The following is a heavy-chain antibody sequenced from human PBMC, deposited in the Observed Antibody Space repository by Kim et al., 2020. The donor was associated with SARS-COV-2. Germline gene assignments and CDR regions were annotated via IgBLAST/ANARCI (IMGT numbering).Heavy chain of an antibody. D-gene: IGHD3-3*01. J-gene: IGHJ4*02. Sequence: SETLSLTCTVSGGSISSYYWSWIRQPPGKGLEWIGYIYYSGRTNYNPSLKSRVTISVDTSKNQFSLKLSSVTAADTAVYYCASSRVTYYDFWSGPPRYWGQGTLVTVSS. CDR2: IYYSGRT. V-gene: IGHV4-59*01. CDR1: GGSISSYY. CDR3: ASSRVTYYDFWSGPPRY.